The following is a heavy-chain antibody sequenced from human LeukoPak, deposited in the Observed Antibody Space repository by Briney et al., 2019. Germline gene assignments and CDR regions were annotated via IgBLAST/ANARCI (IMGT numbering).Heavy chain of an antibody. J-gene: IGHJ2*01. CDR1: GFSISSYA. CDR2: ISGSGGNT. D-gene: IGHD3-10*01. Sequence: PGGSLRLSCAASGFSISSYAMNWVRQAPGKGLEWVSLISGSGGNTHYADSVKGRFTISRDNSKNTLYVQMDSLTAEDTAVYYCAKDQDYYGSGSPWYFDLWGRGTLVTVSS. CDR3: AKDQDYYGSGSPWYFDL. V-gene: IGHV3-23*01.